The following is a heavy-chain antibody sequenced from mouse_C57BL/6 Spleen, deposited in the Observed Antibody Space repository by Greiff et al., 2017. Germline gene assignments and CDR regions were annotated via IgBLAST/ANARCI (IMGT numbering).Heavy chain of an antibody. CDR3: ARSDYYGNYDAMDY. CDR1: GFNIKNTY. Sequence: VHVKQSVAELVRPGASVKLSCTASGFNIKNTYMHWVKQRPEQGLEWIGRIDPANGNTKYAPKFQGKATITADTSSNTAYLQLSSLTSEDTAIYYCARSDYYGNYDAMDYWGQGTSVTVSS. CDR2: IDPANGNT. V-gene: IGHV14-3*01. J-gene: IGHJ4*01. D-gene: IGHD2-1*01.